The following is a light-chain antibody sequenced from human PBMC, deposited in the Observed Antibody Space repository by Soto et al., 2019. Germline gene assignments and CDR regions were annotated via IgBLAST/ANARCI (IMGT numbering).Light chain of an antibody. CDR2: DAS. J-gene: IGKJ1*01. V-gene: IGKV3-11*01. Sequence: EIVLTQSPATLSLSPGERATLSCRASQSVSSYFAWYQQKPGQAPRLLIYDASNRATGIPARFSGSGSGTDFTLTISSLEPGDFAVYYCQQRSNWPVTFGQGTRVEIK. CDR3: QQRSNWPVT. CDR1: QSVSSY.